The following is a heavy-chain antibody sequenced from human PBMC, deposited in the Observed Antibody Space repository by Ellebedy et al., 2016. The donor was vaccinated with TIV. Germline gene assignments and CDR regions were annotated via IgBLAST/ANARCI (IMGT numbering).Heavy chain of an antibody. CDR1: RFTFSS. V-gene: IGHV3-21*01. J-gene: IGHJ3*01. Sequence: PGGSLRLSCATSRFTFSSWVRQAPGKGLEWVSSISSSTSYIYYADSVKGRFTISRDNAKKSLYLQMNSLRVEDTAVYYCARDRGTWAPHDAFDLWGQGTMVTVSS. CDR2: ISSSTSYI. D-gene: IGHD3-10*01. CDR3: ARDRGTWAPHDAFDL.